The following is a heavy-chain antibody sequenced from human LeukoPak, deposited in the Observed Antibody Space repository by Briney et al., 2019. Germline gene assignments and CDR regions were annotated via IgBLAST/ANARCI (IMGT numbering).Heavy chain of an antibody. D-gene: IGHD4-11*01. CDR3: ARAVDDYSNYGIRDDTFDY. Sequence: GGSLRLSCAASGFTFSSYEMNWVRQAPGKGLEWVSCISGSGSTIYCADSVKGRFTISRDNAKNSLYLQMNSLSAEDTAVYYCARAVDDYSNYGIRDDTFDYWGQGTLVPVSS. CDR1: GFTFSSYE. CDR2: ISGSGSTI. V-gene: IGHV3-48*03. J-gene: IGHJ4*02.